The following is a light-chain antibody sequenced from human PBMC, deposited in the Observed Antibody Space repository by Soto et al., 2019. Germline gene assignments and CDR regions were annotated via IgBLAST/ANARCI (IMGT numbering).Light chain of an antibody. CDR2: DAS. CDR3: QQYNKWPHS. J-gene: IGKJ4*01. CDR1: QSFRGN. V-gene: IGKV3-15*01. Sequence: EIVMTQSPDTLSVSPGESATLSCRASQSFRGNLDWYQQKPGQAPRLLIYDASTWPTGIPDRFSASGSGTEFTLTISSLQSEDVAVYYCQQYNKWPHSFGGGTKLELK.